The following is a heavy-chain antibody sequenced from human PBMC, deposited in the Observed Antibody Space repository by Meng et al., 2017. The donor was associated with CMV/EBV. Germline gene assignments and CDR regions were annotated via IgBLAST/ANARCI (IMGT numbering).Heavy chain of an antibody. Sequence: GGSLRLSCETSGFTFSDYYMNWIRQAPGKGLEWVASISDSGLIIYYADSVKGRFTISRDNAKKSLNLQMNSLGADDTAVYYCARETGSGSPDYWGQGTLVTVSS. CDR3: ARETGSGSPDY. CDR1: GFTFSDYY. CDR2: ISDSGLII. D-gene: IGHD3-10*01. J-gene: IGHJ4*02. V-gene: IGHV3-11*01.